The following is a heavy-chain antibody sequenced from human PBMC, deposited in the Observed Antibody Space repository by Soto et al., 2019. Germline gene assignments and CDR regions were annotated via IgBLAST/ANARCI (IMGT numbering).Heavy chain of an antibody. V-gene: IGHV4-39*01. CDR3: ARQGRPGYCTGGNCYPTFDI. CDR1: GGSISSSAYY. D-gene: IGHD2-15*01. Sequence: QMPLQQSGPGVVKPSETLSLTCTVSGGSISSSAYYWGWIRQPPGKGLEWIGSVYYTGITDYKSSLESRVSISAETSKNQFSLRLTSLSAADTAVYFCARQGRPGYCTGGNCYPTFDIWGPGTMVTVSS. CDR2: VYYTGIT. J-gene: IGHJ3*02.